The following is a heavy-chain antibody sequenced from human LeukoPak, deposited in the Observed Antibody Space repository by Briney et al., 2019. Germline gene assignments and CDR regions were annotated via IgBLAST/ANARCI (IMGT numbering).Heavy chain of an antibody. V-gene: IGHV3-15*07. Sequence: GGSLRLSCATSGFSFSSAWMNWIRQAPGKGLEWVGRIRSYSDGGTVDYAASVKDRFTLSRDDSENTLYLQLNSLQTEDTAVYYCATDSYDHTWGQGTLVTVS. J-gene: IGHJ5*02. CDR2: IRSYSDGGTV. D-gene: IGHD3-22*01. CDR1: GFSFSSAW. CDR3: ATDSYDHT.